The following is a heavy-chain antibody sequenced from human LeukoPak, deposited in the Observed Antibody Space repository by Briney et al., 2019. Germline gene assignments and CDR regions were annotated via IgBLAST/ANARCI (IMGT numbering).Heavy chain of an antibody. CDR2: IYSGGST. CDR3: AKHSGSYFIYYVDS. J-gene: IGHJ4*02. Sequence: PGGSLRLSCAASGFTVSSNYMSWVRQAPGKGLEWVSVIYSGGSTYYADSVKGRFTISRDNSKNTLYLQMNSLRAEDTALYYCAKHSGSYFIYYVDSWGQGTLVTVSS. CDR1: GFTVSSNY. D-gene: IGHD1-26*01. V-gene: IGHV3-53*01.